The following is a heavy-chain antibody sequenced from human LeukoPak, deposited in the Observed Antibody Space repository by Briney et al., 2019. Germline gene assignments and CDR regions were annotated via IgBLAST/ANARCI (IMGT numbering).Heavy chain of an antibody. J-gene: IGHJ4*02. Sequence: APVKVSCKASGYTFSRYYIHWVRQAPGQGLEWMGWINPNSGATSYAQKFQGGVTMTRDTSITTFYMEVNRLTSDDTAVYFCARYNWNDVVSALDYWGQGTLVTVSS. CDR1: GYTFSRYY. CDR2: INPNSGAT. CDR3: ARYNWNDVVSALDY. D-gene: IGHD1-1*01. V-gene: IGHV1-2*02.